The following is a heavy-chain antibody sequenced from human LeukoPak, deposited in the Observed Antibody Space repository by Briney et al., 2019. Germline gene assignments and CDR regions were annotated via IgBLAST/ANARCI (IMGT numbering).Heavy chain of an antibody. CDR1: GGSISSSS. Sequence: PSETLSLTCTVSGGSISSSSYYWGWIRQAPVQGLEWVSSISSSSSYIHYADSVKGRFTISRDNAKNSLYLQMNSLRDEDTAVYYCASRYCSGGSCYFVYWGQGTLVTVSS. CDR3: ASRYCSGGSCYFVY. J-gene: IGHJ4*02. D-gene: IGHD2-15*01. CDR2: ISSSSSYI. V-gene: IGHV3-21*01.